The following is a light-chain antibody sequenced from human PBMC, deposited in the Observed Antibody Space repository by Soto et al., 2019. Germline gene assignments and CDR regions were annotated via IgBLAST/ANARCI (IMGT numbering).Light chain of an antibody. CDR2: KAS. J-gene: IGKJ2*01. CDR1: QSISSW. CDR3: QQYNSYSRGT. Sequence: DIQMTQSPSTLSASVGDRVTITCRASQSISSWLAWYQQKPGKAPKLLIYKASSLESGVPSRFSGSGSGTEFTLTISRLQPDDFATYYCQQYNSYSRGTFGQGTKLEIK. V-gene: IGKV1-5*03.